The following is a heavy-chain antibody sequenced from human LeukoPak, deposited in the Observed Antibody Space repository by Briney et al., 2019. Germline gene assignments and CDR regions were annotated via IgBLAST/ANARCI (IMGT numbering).Heavy chain of an antibody. D-gene: IGHD6-19*01. J-gene: IGHJ3*02. CDR2: INPNSGGT. Sequence: GASVKVSCKASAVTFTGYYMHWVRQAPGQGLEWMGWINPNSGGTNYAQRFQGRVTMTRDTSISTVYMELSRLKSDDTAVYYCARGSSGWYDAFDIWGQGTMVAVSS. CDR1: AVTFTGYY. V-gene: IGHV1-2*02. CDR3: ARGSSGWYDAFDI.